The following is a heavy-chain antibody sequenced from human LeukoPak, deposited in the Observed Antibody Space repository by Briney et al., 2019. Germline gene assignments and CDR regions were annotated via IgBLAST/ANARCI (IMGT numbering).Heavy chain of an antibody. V-gene: IGHV4-61*08. CDR1: GGSISSGDYY. D-gene: IGHD5-18*01. CDR3: ARSVTAMVMAFDY. J-gene: IGHJ4*02. CDR2: IYYSGST. Sequence: KPSQTLSLTCTVSGGSISSGDYYWSWIRQPPGKGLEWIGYIYYSGSTNYNPSLKSRVTISVDTSKNQFSLKLSSVTAADTAVYYCARSVTAMVMAFDYWGQGTLVTVSS.